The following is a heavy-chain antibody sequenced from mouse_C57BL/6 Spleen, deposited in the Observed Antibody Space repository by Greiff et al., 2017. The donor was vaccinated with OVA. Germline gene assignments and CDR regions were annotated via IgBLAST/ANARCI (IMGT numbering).Heavy chain of an antibody. J-gene: IGHJ4*01. V-gene: IGHV7-3*01. CDR2: IRNKANGYTT. CDR1: GFTFTDYY. Sequence: EVKLQESGGGLVQPGGSLSLSCAASGFTFTDYYMSWVRQPPGKALEWLGFIRNKANGYTTEYSASVKGRFTISRDNSQSILYLQMNDLRAEDSATYYCARFSYAMDYWGQGTSVTVSS. CDR3: ARFSYAMDY.